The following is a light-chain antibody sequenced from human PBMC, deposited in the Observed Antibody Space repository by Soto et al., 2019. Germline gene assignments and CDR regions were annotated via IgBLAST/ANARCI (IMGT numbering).Light chain of an antibody. CDR3: CSYAGSSFYV. CDR1: SSDVGSYNL. Sequence: QSALTQPASVSGSPGQSITISCTGTSSDVGSYNLVSWYQQHPGKAPKLMIYEVSKRPSGVSNRFSGSKSGNTASLTISGLQAEDEAEYYCCSYAGSSFYVFGTGTKVTVL. CDR2: EVS. V-gene: IGLV2-23*02. J-gene: IGLJ1*01.